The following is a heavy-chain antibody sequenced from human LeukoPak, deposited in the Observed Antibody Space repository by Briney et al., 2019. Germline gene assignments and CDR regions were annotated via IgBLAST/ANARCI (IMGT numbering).Heavy chain of an antibody. D-gene: IGHD5-12*01. CDR3: AKGGGYEAQYYYYYLDV. J-gene: IGHJ6*03. CDR2: ISSNGGST. V-gene: IGHV3-64*01. CDR1: GFTFSDYA. Sequence: GGSLRLSCAASGFTFSDYAMHWVRQAPGKGLEYVSAISSNGGSTYYANSVKGRFTISRDNSKNTLYLQMGSLRAEDMAVYYCAKGGGYEAQYYYYYLDVWGKGTTVTISS.